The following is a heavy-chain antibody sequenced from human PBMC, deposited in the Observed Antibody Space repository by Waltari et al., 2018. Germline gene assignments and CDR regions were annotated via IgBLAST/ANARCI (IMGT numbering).Heavy chain of an antibody. J-gene: IGHJ6*02. CDR3: ARDDSRGYYYYGMDV. V-gene: IGHV3-48*01. CDR2: ISSSSSTI. D-gene: IGHD4-4*01. CDR1: GFTFSSYS. Sequence: EVQLVESGGGLVQPGGSLRLSCAASGFTFSSYSMNWVRQAPGKGLDWVSYISSSSSTIYYADSVKGRFTISRDNAKNSLYLQMNSLRAEDTAVYYCARDDSRGYYYYGMDVWGQGTTVTVSS.